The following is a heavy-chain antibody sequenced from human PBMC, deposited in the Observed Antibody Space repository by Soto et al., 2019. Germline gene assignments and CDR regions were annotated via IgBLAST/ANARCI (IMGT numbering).Heavy chain of an antibody. Sequence: QGLLAQSGAEVKKPGASVKVSCKASGYPFATYGINWVRQAPGQGPEWMGWISPYNGETNYAQKFQGRVTLATDTSTSTAYMELRSLTSDDTAVYFCARDPHDFWSSYFFERWGQGTLVTVSS. D-gene: IGHD3-3*01. J-gene: IGHJ4*02. CDR2: ISPYNGET. V-gene: IGHV1-18*01. CDR3: ARDPHDFWSSYFFER. CDR1: GYPFATYG.